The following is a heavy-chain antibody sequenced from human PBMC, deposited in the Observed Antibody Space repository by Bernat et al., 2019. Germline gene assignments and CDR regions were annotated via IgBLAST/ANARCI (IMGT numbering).Heavy chain of an antibody. CDR3: ASYNSDFGWIDP. V-gene: IGHV3-7*03. Sequence: DVQLVESGGGLVQSGGSLTLSCVASGFTFSSYWMSWVRQAPGKGLEWVAGIKQDGSEKYFVDSVKGRFTISRDNAKDSLFLQLNSLRADDTAVYYCASYNSDFGWIDPRGQGTLVTVSS. D-gene: IGHD1-1*01. CDR1: GFTFSSYW. J-gene: IGHJ5*02. CDR2: IKQDGSEK.